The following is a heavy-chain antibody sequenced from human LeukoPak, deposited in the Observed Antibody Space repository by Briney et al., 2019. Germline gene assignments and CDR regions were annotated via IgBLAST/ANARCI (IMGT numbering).Heavy chain of an antibody. CDR1: GFTFSSYA. Sequence: GGSLRLSCAASGFTFSSYAMSWVRQAPGKGLEWVSAISGSGGSTYYADSVKGRFTISRDNAKNSLYLQMNSLRAEDTAVYYCAGPGIGAVAYYYYGMDVWGQGTTVTVSS. CDR2: ISGSGGST. CDR3: AGPGIGAVAYYYYGMDV. D-gene: IGHD3-10*01. V-gene: IGHV3-23*01. J-gene: IGHJ6*02.